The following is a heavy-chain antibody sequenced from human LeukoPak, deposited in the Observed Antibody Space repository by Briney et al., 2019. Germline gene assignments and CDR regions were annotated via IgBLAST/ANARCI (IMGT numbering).Heavy chain of an antibody. J-gene: IGHJ3*02. CDR3: ARAARLLGYCSGGSCYAGDAFDI. CDR1: GYTFTGYY. CDR2: INPNSGGT. V-gene: IGHV1-2*02. D-gene: IGHD2-15*01. Sequence: ASVKVSCKASGYTFTGYYMHWVRQAPGQGLEWMGWINPNSGGTNYAQKFQGRVTMTRDTSISTAYMELSRLRSDDTAVYYCARAARLLGYCSGGSCYAGDAFDIWGQGTMVTVSS.